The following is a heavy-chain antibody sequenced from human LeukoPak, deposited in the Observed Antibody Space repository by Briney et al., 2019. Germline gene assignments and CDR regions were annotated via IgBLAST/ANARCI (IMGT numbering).Heavy chain of an antibody. V-gene: IGHV3-48*02. CDR1: GFXVSSNY. CDR3: ARDLSY. J-gene: IGHJ4*02. CDR2: ISSSSSTI. Sequence: GGSLRLSCAASGFXVSSNYISWVRQAPGKGLEWVSYISSSSSTIYYADSVKGRFTISRDNAKNSLYLQMNSLRDEDTAVYYCARDLSYWGQGTLVTVSS.